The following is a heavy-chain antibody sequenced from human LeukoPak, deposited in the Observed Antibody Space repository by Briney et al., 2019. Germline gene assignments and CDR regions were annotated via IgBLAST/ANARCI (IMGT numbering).Heavy chain of an antibody. CDR3: ARDPLCPIVVVPAAILFDP. D-gene: IGHD2-2*01. V-gene: IGHV1-2*02. Sequence: ASVKVSCKASGYTFTGYYMHWVRQAPGQGLEWMGWINPNSGGTNYAQKFQGRVTMTRDTSISTAYMELSRLRSDDTAVYYCARDPLCPIVVVPAAILFDPWGQGTLVTVSS. J-gene: IGHJ5*02. CDR2: INPNSGGT. CDR1: GYTFTGYY.